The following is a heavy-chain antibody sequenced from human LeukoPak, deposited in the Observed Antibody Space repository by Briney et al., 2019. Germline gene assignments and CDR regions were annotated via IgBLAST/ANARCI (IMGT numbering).Heavy chain of an antibody. D-gene: IGHD4-17*01. V-gene: IGHV4-59*08. J-gene: IGHJ5*02. CDR1: GGSISSYY. CDR2: IYYSGST. Sequence: TSETLSLTCTVSGGSISSYYWSWIRQPPGKGLEWIGYIYYSGSTNYNPSLKSRVTISVDTSKNQFSLKLSSVTAADTAVYYCASHALHHSPRGVTTVGNWFDPWGQGTLVTVSS. CDR3: ASHALHHSPRGVTTVGNWFDP.